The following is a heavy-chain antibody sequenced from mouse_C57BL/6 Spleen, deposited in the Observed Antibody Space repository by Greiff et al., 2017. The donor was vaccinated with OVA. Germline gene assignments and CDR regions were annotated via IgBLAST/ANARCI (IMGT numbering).Heavy chain of an antibody. CDR3: PGFKWFDY. CDR2: IRLKSDNYAT. V-gene: IGHV6-3*01. Sequence: EVKLVESGGGLVQPGGSMKLSCVASGFTFSNYWMNWVRQSPEKGLEWVAQIRLKSDNYATNYAESVKGRFTNSRDCSKSVVHRRMNNLGAEDTGIYCCPGFKWFDYWGQGTTRTVSS. D-gene: IGHD1-3*01. J-gene: IGHJ2*01. CDR1: GFTFSNYW.